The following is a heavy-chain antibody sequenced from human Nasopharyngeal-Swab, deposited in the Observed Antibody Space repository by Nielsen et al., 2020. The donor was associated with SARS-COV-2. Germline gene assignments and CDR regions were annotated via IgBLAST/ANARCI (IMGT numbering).Heavy chain of an antibody. V-gene: IGHV4-59*01. CDR1: GGSISSYY. Sequence: ESLKISCTVSGGSISSYYWSWIRQPPGKGLEWIGYIYYSGSTNYNPSLKSRVTISVDTSKNQFSLKLSSVTAADTAVYYCARVDFWSGYFPNWFDPWGQGTLVTVSS. J-gene: IGHJ5*02. CDR3: ARVDFWSGYFPNWFDP. CDR2: IYYSGST. D-gene: IGHD3-3*01.